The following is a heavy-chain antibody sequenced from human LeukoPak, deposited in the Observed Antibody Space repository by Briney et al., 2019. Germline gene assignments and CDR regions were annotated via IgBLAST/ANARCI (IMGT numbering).Heavy chain of an antibody. D-gene: IGHD3-16*02. CDR1: GGSISSGDYY. Sequence: PSQTLSLTCTVSGGSISSGDYYWSWIRQPPGKGLEWIGYIYHSGSTYYNPSLTSRVTISVDTSTNQFSLKLTSVTAADTAMYFCARGRNPYYVGGTYRAYFDYWSQGTLVTVSS. CDR3: ARGRNPYYVGGTYRAYFDY. CDR2: IYHSGST. J-gene: IGHJ4*02. V-gene: IGHV4-30-4*01.